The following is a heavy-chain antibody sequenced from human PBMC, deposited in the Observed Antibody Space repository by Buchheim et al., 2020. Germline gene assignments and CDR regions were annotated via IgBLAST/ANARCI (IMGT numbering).Heavy chain of an antibody. V-gene: IGHV4-59*01. J-gene: IGHJ5*02. Sequence: QVQLQESGPGLVKPSETLSLTCSVSGGSIFTYYWSWIRQAPGKGLERIGYMDGSGRSNYNPSLKSRVTISVDTSKNQFSLNLSSVTAADTAIYYCAKKRSDNWFDPWGQGTL. CDR1: GGSIFTYY. CDR3: AKKRSDNWFDP. CDR2: MDGSGRS.